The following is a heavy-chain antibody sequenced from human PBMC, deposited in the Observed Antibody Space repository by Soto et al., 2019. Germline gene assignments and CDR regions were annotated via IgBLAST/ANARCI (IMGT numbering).Heavy chain of an antibody. Sequence: GGSVRLSCSGSGITLSTYNMHWVRQAPGKGLEYVSYISTNGGSTYYADSVKGRFTISRDNSKNTLYLQMSSLRAEDTAAYYCVRGYSYGFVWGQGTLVTVSS. CDR1: GITLSTYN. CDR3: VRGYSYGFV. J-gene: IGHJ4*02. D-gene: IGHD5-18*01. CDR2: ISTNGGST. V-gene: IGHV3-64D*08.